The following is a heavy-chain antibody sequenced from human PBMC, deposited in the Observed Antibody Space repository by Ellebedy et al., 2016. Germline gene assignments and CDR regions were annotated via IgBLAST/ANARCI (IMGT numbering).Heavy chain of an antibody. Sequence: SVKVSXXASAGTFSSYSISWVRQAPGQGLEWMGGIIPIFGTANYAQKFQGRVTITADESTSTAYMELSSLRSEDTAVYSWARGYLPYSSGWGVRGVWFDPWGQGTLVTVSS. CDR1: AGTFSSYS. V-gene: IGHV1-69*13. CDR3: ARGYLPYSSGWGVRGVWFDP. J-gene: IGHJ5*02. CDR2: IIPIFGTA. D-gene: IGHD6-19*01.